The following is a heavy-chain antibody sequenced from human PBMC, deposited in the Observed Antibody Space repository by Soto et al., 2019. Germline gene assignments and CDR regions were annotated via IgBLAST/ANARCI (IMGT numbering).Heavy chain of an antibody. J-gene: IGHJ4*02. V-gene: IGHV4-59*01. D-gene: IGHD6-6*01. CDR2: IYYSGST. Sequence: SETLSLTCTVSGGSISSYYWSWIRQPPGKGLEWIGYIYYSGSTNYNPSLKSRVTISVDTSKNQFSLKLSSVTAADTAVYYCARIAARGLYYFDYWGQGTLVTV. CDR1: GGSISSYY. CDR3: ARIAARGLYYFDY.